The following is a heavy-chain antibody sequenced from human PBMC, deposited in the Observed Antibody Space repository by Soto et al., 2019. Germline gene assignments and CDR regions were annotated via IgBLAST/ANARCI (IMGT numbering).Heavy chain of an antibody. Sequence: SETLSLTCTVSGGSISSYYWSCIRQPPGKGLEWIGYIYYSGSTNYNPSLKSRVTISVDTSNNQFSLKLSSVTASDTAVHYGARGGDRYAPGPNSYSYYSMEVWRPGTSVTVSS. CDR3: ARGGDRYAPGPNSYSYYSMEV. J-gene: IGHJ6*02. D-gene: IGHD5-18*01. CDR2: IYYSGST. CDR1: GGSISSYY. V-gene: IGHV4-59*01.